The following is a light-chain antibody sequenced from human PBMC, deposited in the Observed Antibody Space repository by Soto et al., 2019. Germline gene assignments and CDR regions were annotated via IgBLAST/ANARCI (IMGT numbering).Light chain of an antibody. CDR1: QSVSSR. CDR2: GAS. CDR3: QQYGSSGT. V-gene: IGKV3-20*01. Sequence: EIVITQSPGTLSLSPGERATLSCRASQSVSSRLAWYQQKPGQAPRLLISGASSRATGIPDRFSGSGSGTDFTLTISRLEPEDFAVYYCQQYGSSGTFGQGTKVDI. J-gene: IGKJ1*01.